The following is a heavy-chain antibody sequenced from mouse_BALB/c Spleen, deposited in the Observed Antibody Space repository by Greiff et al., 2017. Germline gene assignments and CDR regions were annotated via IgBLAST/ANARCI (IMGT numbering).Heavy chain of an antibody. CDR2: ISSGGSYT. D-gene: IGHD3-2*01. CDR1: GFTFSSYT. Sequence: EVMLVESGGGLVKPGGSLKLSCAASGFTFSSYTMSWVRQTPEKRLEWVATISSGGSYTYYPDSVKGRFTISRDNAKNTLYLQMSSLKSEDTAMYYCTRDRDSSGYVFAYWGQGTLVTVSA. CDR3: TRDRDSSGYVFAY. J-gene: IGHJ3*01. V-gene: IGHV5-6-4*01.